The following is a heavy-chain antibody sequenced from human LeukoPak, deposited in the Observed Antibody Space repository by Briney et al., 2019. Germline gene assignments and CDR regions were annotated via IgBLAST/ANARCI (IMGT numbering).Heavy chain of an antibody. CDR3: ARDQGYYGMDA. J-gene: IGHJ6*02. CDR1: GFTFSSYG. Sequence: GRSLRLSCAASGFTFSSYGMHWVRQAPGKGLEWVAVIWYDGSNKYYADSVKGRFTISRDNSKNTLYLQMNSLRAEDTAVYYCARDQGYYGMDAWGQGTTVTVSS. CDR2: IWYDGSNK. V-gene: IGHV3-33*01.